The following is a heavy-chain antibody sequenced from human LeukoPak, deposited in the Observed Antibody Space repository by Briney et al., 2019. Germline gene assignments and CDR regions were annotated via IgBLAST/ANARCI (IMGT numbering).Heavy chain of an antibody. CDR1: GFTFNTYS. D-gene: IGHD3-9*01. Sequence: PGGSLRLSCAASGFTFNTYSMNWVRQAPGKGLEWVSYINGGSSVIYYADSAKGRFTISRDNGRNSLYLQMNSLRDEDTAVYYCVAGYTKTRFDYWGQGTLVTVSS. V-gene: IGHV3-48*02. J-gene: IGHJ4*02. CDR3: VAGYTKTRFDY. CDR2: INGGSSVI.